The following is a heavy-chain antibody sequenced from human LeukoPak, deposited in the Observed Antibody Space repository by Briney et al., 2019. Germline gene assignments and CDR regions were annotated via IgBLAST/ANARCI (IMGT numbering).Heavy chain of an antibody. CDR2: FDPEDGET. CDR3: AKGQEVVGATGFDY. V-gene: IGHV1-24*01. D-gene: IGHD1-26*01. J-gene: IGHJ4*02. Sequence: ASVKVSCKVSGYTLTELSMHWVRQAPGKGLEWMGGFDPEDGETIYAQKFQGRVTMTEDTSTDTAYMELSSLRSEDTAVYYCAKGQEVVGATGFDYWGQGTLVTVSS. CDR1: GYTLTELS.